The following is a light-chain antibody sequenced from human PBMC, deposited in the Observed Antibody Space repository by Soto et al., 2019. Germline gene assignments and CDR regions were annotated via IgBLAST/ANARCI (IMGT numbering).Light chain of an antibody. Sequence: QSALTQPASVSGSPGQSITSSCTGTSSDVGGYNYVSWYQQHPGKAPKLMIYDVSNRPSGVSNRFSGSKSGNTASLTISGLQAEDEADYYCSSYSSSLYVFGTGTKVTVL. CDR3: SSYSSSLYV. CDR2: DVS. V-gene: IGLV2-14*01. J-gene: IGLJ1*01. CDR1: SSDVGGYNY.